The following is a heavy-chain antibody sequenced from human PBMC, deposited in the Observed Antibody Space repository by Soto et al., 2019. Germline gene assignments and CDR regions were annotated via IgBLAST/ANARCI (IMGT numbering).Heavy chain of an antibody. J-gene: IGHJ4*02. V-gene: IGHV3-72*01. CDR3: TRVGGNGGKSDQ. CDR1: GFTFSDHY. CDR2: TRNKANSYTT. Sequence: EVQLVESGGDLVQPGGSLRLSCAASGFTFSDHYMDWVRQAPGKGLEWVGRTRNKANSYTTDYAASVKGRFTISRDDSKNSLYLQMNSLKNEDTAVYYCTRVGGNGGKSDQWGQGTLVTVSS. D-gene: IGHD2-15*01.